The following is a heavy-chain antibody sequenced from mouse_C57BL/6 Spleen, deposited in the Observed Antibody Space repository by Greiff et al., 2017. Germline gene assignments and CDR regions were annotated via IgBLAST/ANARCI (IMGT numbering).Heavy chain of an antibody. V-gene: IGHV1-18*01. J-gene: IGHJ1*03. Sequence: EVQLQQSGPELVKPGASVKIPCKASGYTFTDYNMDWVKQSHGKSLEWIGDINPNNGGTIYNQKFKGKATLTVDKSSSTAYMELRSLTSEDTAVYYCARNYSNYSYWYFDVWGTGTTVTVSS. CDR1: GYTFTDYN. D-gene: IGHD2-5*01. CDR3: ARNYSNYSYWYFDV. CDR2: INPNNGGT.